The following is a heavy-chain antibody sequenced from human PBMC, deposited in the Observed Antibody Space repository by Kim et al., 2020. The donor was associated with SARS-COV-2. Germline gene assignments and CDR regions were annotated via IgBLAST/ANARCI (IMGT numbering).Heavy chain of an antibody. Sequence: GGSLRLSCAASGFTFSDHNMDWVRQAPERGLEWVGRIRNKANSYTTEYAASVKGRFTISRDDSKNSLYLQMNSLKTEDTAVYYCARLSQYSRAYYLDYWGRGTLVTVSS. CDR3: ARLSQYSRAYYLDY. D-gene: IGHD6-19*01. CDR2: IRNKANSYTT. J-gene: IGHJ4*02. V-gene: IGHV3-72*01. CDR1: GFTFSDHN.